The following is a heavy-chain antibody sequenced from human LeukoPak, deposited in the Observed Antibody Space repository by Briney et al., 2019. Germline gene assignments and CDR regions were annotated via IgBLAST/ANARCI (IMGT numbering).Heavy chain of an antibody. CDR2: ISAYNGNT. D-gene: IGHD3-22*01. V-gene: IGHV1-18*01. Sequence: ASVKVSCKASGYTFTSYGISWVRPAPGQGLEWMGWISAYNGNTNYAQKLQGRVTMTTDTSTSTAYMELRSLRSDDTAVYYCARAAYYYDSSPNWFDPWGQGTLVTVSS. CDR1: GYTFTSYG. CDR3: ARAAYYYDSSPNWFDP. J-gene: IGHJ5*02.